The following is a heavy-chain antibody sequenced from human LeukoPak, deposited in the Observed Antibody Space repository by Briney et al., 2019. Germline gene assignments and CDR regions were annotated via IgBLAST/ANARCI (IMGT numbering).Heavy chain of an antibody. V-gene: IGHV1-18*01. CDR1: GYTFTSYG. J-gene: IGHJ3*02. CDR2: ISAYNGNT. CDR3: ASKSRILETVEMATMEEAFDI. Sequence: ASVKVSCKASGYTFTSYGISWVRQAPGQGLEWMGWISAYNGNTNYAQKLQGRVTMNTDTSTSTAYMELRSLRSDDPAVYYCASKSRILETVEMATMEEAFDIWGQGTMVTVSS. D-gene: IGHD5-24*01.